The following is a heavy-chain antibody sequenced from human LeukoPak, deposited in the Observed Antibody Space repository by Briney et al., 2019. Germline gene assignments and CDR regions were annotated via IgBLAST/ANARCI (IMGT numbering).Heavy chain of an antibody. D-gene: IGHD5-24*01. Sequence: SVKVSCXASGGTFSSYAISWVRQARGQGLEWMERIIPIFGTANYAQKFQGRVTITTDESTSTAYMELSSLRSEDTAVYYCARVRDGYNSGFYYFDYWGQGTLVTVSS. CDR1: GGTFSSYA. V-gene: IGHV1-69*05. CDR3: ARVRDGYNSGFYYFDY. J-gene: IGHJ4*02. CDR2: IIPIFGTA.